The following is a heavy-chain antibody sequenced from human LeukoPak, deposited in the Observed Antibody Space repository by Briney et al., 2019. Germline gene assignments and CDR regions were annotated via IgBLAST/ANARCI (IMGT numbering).Heavy chain of an antibody. J-gene: IGHJ4*02. CDR1: GFTFSIYS. D-gene: IGHD5-18*01. Sequence: GGSLRLSCAASGFTFSIYSMNWVRQAPGKGLEWVSSISSSSSYIYYADSVKGRFTISRDNAKNSLYLQMNSLRAEDTAVYYCARSDTAMVVSFDYWGQGTLVTVSS. CDR3: ARSDTAMVVSFDY. CDR2: ISSSSSYI. V-gene: IGHV3-21*01.